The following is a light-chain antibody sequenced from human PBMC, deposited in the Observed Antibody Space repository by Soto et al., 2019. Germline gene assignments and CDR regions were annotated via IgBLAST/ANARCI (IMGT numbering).Light chain of an antibody. J-gene: IGLJ1*01. CDR1: SSDVGGYNY. V-gene: IGLV2-14*01. CDR3: TSYTSRNTYF. Sequence: QSALTQPASVSASPGQSITISCTGTSSDVGGYNYVSWYQQHPGKAPKLIIYEVNNRPSGVSNRFSGSKSGITASLTISGLQPEDEADYYCTSYTSRNTYFFGSGTKVTVL. CDR2: EVN.